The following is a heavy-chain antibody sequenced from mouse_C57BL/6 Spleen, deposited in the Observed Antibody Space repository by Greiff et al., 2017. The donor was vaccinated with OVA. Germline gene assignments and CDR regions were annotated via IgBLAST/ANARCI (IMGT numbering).Heavy chain of an antibody. CDR1: GYSFTGYY. V-gene: IGHV1-42*01. Sequence: VQLQQSGPELVKPGASVKISCKASGYSFTGYYMNWVKQSPEKSLEWIGEINPSTGGTTYNQKFKAKATLTVDKSSNTAYMQHKSLTSEDSAVYYCASYYSKYYYAMDYWGQGTSVTVSA. J-gene: IGHJ4*01. CDR2: INPSTGGT. D-gene: IGHD2-5*01. CDR3: ASYYSKYYYAMDY.